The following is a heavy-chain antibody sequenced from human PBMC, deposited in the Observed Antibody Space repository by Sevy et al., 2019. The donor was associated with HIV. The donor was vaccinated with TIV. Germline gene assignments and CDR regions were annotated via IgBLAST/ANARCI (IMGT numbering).Heavy chain of an antibody. CDR1: GFTFSSYA. CDR2: ISGSGGST. D-gene: IGHD3-22*01. CDR3: AKDTPSLSYDSSGYYYPQYFDY. V-gene: IGHV3-23*01. Sequence: GGSLRLSCAASGFTFSSYAMSWVRQAPGKGLEWVSAISGSGGSTYYADSVKGRFTISRDNSKNTLYLQMNSLRAEDTAVYYCAKDTPSLSYDSSGYYYPQYFDYWGQGTLVTVSS. J-gene: IGHJ4*02.